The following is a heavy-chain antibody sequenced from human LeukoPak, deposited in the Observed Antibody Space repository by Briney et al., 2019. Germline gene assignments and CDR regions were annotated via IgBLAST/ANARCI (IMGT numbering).Heavy chain of an antibody. D-gene: IGHD2-15*01. CDR1: GYTFTSYD. Sequence: GASVKVSCKASGYTFTSYDINWVRQATGQGLEWMGWMNPNSGNTGYAQKFQGRVTMTTDTSTSTAYMELRSLRSDDTAVYYCARYCSGPWWYYYYMDVWGKGTTVTVSS. CDR3: ARYCSGPWWYYYYMDV. V-gene: IGHV1-8*02. J-gene: IGHJ6*03. CDR2: MNPNSGNT.